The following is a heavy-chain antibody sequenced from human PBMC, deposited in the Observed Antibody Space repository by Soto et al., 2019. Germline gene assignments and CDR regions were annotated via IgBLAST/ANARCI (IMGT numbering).Heavy chain of an antibody. D-gene: IGHD3-22*01. CDR1: GGSISSGGYY. CDR2: IYYSGST. J-gene: IGHJ1*01. CDR3: AIYDSSGSRGVQH. V-gene: IGHV4-31*03. Sequence: QVQLQESGPGLVKPSQTLSLTCTVSGGSISSGGYYWSWIRQHPGKGLEWIGYIYYSGSTYYNPALKGRVTISVETSKKQFSLKLSSVTAADTAVYYCAIYDSSGSRGVQHWGQGTLVTVSS.